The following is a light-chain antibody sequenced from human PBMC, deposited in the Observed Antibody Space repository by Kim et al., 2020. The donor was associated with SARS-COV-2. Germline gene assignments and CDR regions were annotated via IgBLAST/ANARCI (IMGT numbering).Light chain of an antibody. CDR2: EAS. J-gene: IGKJ1*01. CDR3: QQYNSYSGT. Sequence: IHMTQTPSTITASVGDRFTITCRASQIISSSFAWYQQKPGKAPKLLIYEASSLESGGPSRFSGSGSGTEFTLTISSLQPDDFATYYCQQYNSYSGTFGQGTKVDIK. CDR1: QIISSS. V-gene: IGKV1-5*01.